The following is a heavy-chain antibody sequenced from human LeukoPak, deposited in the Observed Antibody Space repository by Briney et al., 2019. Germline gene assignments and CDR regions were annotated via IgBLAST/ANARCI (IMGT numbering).Heavy chain of an antibody. CDR2: MNPNSGNT. J-gene: IGHJ3*01. CDR1: GYTFTSYY. V-gene: IGHV1-8*03. D-gene: IGHD1-26*01. Sequence: ASVKVSCKASGYTFTSYYIHWVRQATGQGLEWMGWMNPNSGNTGYAQKFQGRVTITRNTSISTAYMELSSLRSEDTAVYYCARLSLLLPDAFDVRGQGAMVTVSS. CDR3: ARLSLLLPDAFDV.